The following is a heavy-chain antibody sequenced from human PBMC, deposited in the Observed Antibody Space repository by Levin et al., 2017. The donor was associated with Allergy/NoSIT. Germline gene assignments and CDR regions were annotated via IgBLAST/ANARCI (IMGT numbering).Heavy chain of an antibody. J-gene: IGHJ3*01. D-gene: IGHD6-19*01. CDR3: GRYSSGWYDALDV. CDR2: IYNSGST. V-gene: IGHV4-59*08. CDR1: GGSISSYY. Sequence: SETLSLTCTVSGGSISSYYWSWIRQPPGKGLEWIGYIYNSGSTNYDPSLKSRVTISVDMSKNQFSLKLSSVTAADTAVYYCGRYSSGWYDALDVWGQGTMVTVSS.